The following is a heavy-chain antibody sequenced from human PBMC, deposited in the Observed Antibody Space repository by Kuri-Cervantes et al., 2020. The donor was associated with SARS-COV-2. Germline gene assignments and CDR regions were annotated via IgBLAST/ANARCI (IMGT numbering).Heavy chain of an antibody. CDR1: GFLFSASA. CDR2: VRGKANNYAT. Sequence: GESLKISCEVSGFLFSASAIHWVRQGSGKGLEWVGRVRGKANNYATAYAASVKGRFTISRDNSKNTLYLQMNSLRAEDTAVYYCATSLILYFDYWGQGTLVTVSS. CDR3: ATSLILYFDY. V-gene: IGHV3-73*01. J-gene: IGHJ4*02. D-gene: IGHD2-8*01.